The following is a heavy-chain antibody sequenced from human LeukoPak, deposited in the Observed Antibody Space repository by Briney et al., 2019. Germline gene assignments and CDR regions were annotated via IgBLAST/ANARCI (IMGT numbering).Heavy chain of an antibody. J-gene: IGHJ5*02. CDR3: AREWYYDFWSGYYPTGNWFDP. V-gene: IGHV1-18*01. Sequence: ASVKVSCKASGYTFTSYGISWVRQAPGQGLEWMGRISAYNGNTNYAQKLQGRVTMTTDTSTTTAYMELRSLRSDDTAVYYCAREWYYDFWSGYYPTGNWFDPWGQGTLVTVSS. CDR2: ISAYNGNT. CDR1: GYTFTSYG. D-gene: IGHD3-3*01.